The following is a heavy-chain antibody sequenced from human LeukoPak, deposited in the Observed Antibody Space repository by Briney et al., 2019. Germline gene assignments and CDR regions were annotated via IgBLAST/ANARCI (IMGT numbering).Heavy chain of an antibody. CDR2: IKGDGSVK. CDR3: ARRGLHDY. V-gene: IGHV3-7*03. J-gene: IGHJ4*02. D-gene: IGHD5/OR15-5a*01. Sequence: GGSLRLSCAASGFTFRNSAMSWVRQGPGKGLEWVATIKGDGSVKNYVDSVKGRFTISRDNAKNSVFLQMDSLRVEDTALYYCARRGLHDYWGQGTLVTVSS. CDR1: GFTFRNSA.